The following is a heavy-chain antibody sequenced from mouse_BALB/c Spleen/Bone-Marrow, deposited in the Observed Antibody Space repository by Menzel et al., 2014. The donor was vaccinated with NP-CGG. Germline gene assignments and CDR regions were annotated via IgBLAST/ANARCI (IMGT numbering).Heavy chain of an antibody. V-gene: IGHV7-1*02. D-gene: IGHD2-10*02. CDR1: GFTFSDFY. CDR3: ARDVGYGNYFVY. CDR2: SRNKAKYYTT. J-gene: IGHJ3*01. Sequence: EVQGVESGGGLVQPGDSLRLSCAPSGFTFSDFYMEWVRQPPGKRLEWIAASRNKAKYYTTEYSASVKGRFIVSRDTSQSVLYLQMNALRAEDTAIYYCARDVGYGNYFVYWGQGTQVTVSA.